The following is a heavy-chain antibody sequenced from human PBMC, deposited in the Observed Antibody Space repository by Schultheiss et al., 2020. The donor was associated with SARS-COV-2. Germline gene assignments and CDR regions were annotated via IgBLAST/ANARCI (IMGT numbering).Heavy chain of an antibody. D-gene: IGHD3-3*01. CDR2: IYSGGST. Sequence: GESLKISCAASGFTVSSNYMSWVRQAPGKGLEWVSVIYSGGSTYYADSVKGRFTISRDNSKNTLYLQMSSLRAEDTAVYYCVKDRGLDFWSGRFDYWGQGTLVTVSS. CDR1: GFTVSSNY. CDR3: VKDRGLDFWSGRFDY. V-gene: IGHV3-66*01. J-gene: IGHJ4*02.